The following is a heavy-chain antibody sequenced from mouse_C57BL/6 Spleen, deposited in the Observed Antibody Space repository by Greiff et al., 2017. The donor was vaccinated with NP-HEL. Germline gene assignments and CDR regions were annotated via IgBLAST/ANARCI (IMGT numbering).Heavy chain of an antibody. Sequence: QVQLQQSGAELVKPGASVKISCKASGYAFSSYWMNWVKQRPGKGLEWIGQIYPGDGDTNYNGKFKGKATLTADKSSSTAYMQLSSLTSEDSAVYFCARAGTTVGRYFDYWGQGTTLTVSS. D-gene: IGHD1-1*01. CDR1: GYAFSSYW. CDR3: ARAGTTVGRYFDY. J-gene: IGHJ2*01. CDR2: IYPGDGDT. V-gene: IGHV1-80*01.